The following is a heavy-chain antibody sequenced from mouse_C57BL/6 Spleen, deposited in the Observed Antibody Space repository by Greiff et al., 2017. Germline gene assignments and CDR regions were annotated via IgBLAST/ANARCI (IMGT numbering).Heavy chain of an antibody. CDR1: GFSLTSYG. Sequence: VKVVESGPGLVQPSQSLSITCTVSGFSLTSYGVHWVRQSPGKGLEWLGVIWRGGSTDYNAAFMSRLSITKDNSKSQVFFKMNSLQADDTAIYYCANLANFYAMDYWGQGTSVTVSS. CDR3: ANLANFYAMDY. D-gene: IGHD1-1*01. CDR2: IWRGGST. J-gene: IGHJ4*01. V-gene: IGHV2-5*01.